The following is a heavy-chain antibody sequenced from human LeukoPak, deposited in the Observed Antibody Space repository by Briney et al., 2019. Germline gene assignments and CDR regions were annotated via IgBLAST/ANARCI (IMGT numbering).Heavy chain of an antibody. CDR3: AKESLVVIESYFDN. CDR2: ITGSGETK. CDR1: GFTFRDYA. J-gene: IGHJ4*02. Sequence: GGSLRLSCVVSGFTFRDYAMSWVRRAPGKGLEWVSAITGSGETKYYADSVKGRFTMSRDNSKNTLYLEMSSLRDEDTAEYFCAKESLVVIESYFDNWGQGIQATVSS. V-gene: IGHV3-23*01. D-gene: IGHD3-22*01.